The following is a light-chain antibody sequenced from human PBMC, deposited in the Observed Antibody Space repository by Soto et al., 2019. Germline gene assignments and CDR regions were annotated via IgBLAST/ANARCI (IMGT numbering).Light chain of an antibody. Sequence: EIVLAPSPGALAFSSVEKANLSLRASQSVSSSYLAWYQHKHGQAPRIIISGESSRATGIQDRFSGSESGKDFTITIRRMENEDLAVYYCKKYGTSHPTCGQGTTGDIK. J-gene: IGKJ1*01. CDR2: GES. CDR3: KKYGTSHPT. CDR1: QSVSSSY. V-gene: IGKV3-20*01.